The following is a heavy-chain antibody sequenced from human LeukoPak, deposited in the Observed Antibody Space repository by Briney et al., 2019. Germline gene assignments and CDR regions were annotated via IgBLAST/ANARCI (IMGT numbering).Heavy chain of an antibody. CDR1: GDSVSSDTAA. J-gene: IGHJ5*02. CDR3: ARFDSSNWYRWFDP. D-gene: IGHD6-13*01. Sequence: SQTLSHTCVISGDSVSSDTAAWNWIRQSPSRGLEWLGRTYYRSKWYNDYAVSVKSRITINSDTSKNQFSLQITSVTPEDTAVYYCARFDSSNWYRWFDPWGQGTLVTVSS. V-gene: IGHV6-1*01. CDR2: TYYRSKWYN.